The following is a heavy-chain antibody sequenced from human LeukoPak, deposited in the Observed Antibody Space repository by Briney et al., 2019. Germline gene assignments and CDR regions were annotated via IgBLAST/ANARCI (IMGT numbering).Heavy chain of an antibody. D-gene: IGHD3-3*01. CDR2: IYYSGST. CDR3: ARHSEWLYASDY. V-gene: IGHV4-59*08. J-gene: IGHJ4*02. CDR1: GGSISSYY. Sequence: SETLSLTCTVSGGSISSYYWSWIRQPPGKGLEWIGYIYYSGSTNYNPSLKSRVTISVDTSKNQFSLKLSSVTAADTAVYYCARHSEWLYASDYWGQGTLVTVSS.